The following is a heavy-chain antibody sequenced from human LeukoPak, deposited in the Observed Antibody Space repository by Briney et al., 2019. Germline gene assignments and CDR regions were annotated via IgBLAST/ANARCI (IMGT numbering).Heavy chain of an antibody. D-gene: IGHD6-13*01. CDR1: GASIINTYY. V-gene: IGHV4-39*07. J-gene: IGHJ4*02. CDR3: ARGRIAAAGPRGYFDY. CDR2: IYYSGST. Sequence: SETLSLTCTVSGASIINTYYWGWIRQPPGKGLEWIGSIYYSGSTYYNPSLKSRVTISVDTSKNQFSLKLSSVTAADTAVYYCARGRIAAAGPRGYFDYWGQGTLVTVSS.